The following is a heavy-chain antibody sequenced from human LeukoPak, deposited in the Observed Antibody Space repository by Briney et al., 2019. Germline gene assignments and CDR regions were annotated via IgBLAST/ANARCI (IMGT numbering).Heavy chain of an antibody. Sequence: PGGSLGLSCAASGFTFSSYAMHWVRQAPGKGLEWVAFIRYDGSNKYYADSVKGRFTISRDNSKNTLYLQMNSLRAEDTAVYYCAKDTGDSSQPPYYYYYYMDVWGKGTTVTVSS. D-gene: IGHD6-13*01. CDR1: GFTFSSYA. CDR3: AKDTGDSSQPPYYYYYYMDV. CDR2: IRYDGSNK. V-gene: IGHV3-30*02. J-gene: IGHJ6*03.